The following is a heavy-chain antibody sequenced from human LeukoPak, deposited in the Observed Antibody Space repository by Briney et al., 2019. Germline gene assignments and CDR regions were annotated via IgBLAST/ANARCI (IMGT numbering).Heavy chain of an antibody. CDR1: GYGFTGYY. J-gene: IGHJ6*03. V-gene: IGHV1-2*02. D-gene: IGHD3/OR15-3a*01. CDR3: AKGTESYYYFYYMDV. CDR2: NNPNSGGT. Sequence: ASVKVSCKTSGYGFTGYYIQWVRQAPGQGLEWMGWNNPNSGGTNYAQKLGRVTMTRDTSISTAYMELIRLTSDDTAVYYCAKGTESYYYFYYMDVWGKGTTVTVSS.